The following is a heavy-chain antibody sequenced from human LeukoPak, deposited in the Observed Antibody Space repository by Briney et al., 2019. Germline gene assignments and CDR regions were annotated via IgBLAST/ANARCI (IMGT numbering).Heavy chain of an antibody. CDR3: ASSADSSGWVDY. CDR2: IYYSGST. D-gene: IGHD6-19*01. Sequence: SETLSLTCSVPGGSISSGDYYWSWIRQPPGKGLEYIGYIYYSGSTYYNPSLKSRLTISVDTSKNQFSLKLSSVTAADTAVYYCASSADSSGWVDYWGQGTLVTVSS. J-gene: IGHJ4*02. V-gene: IGHV4-30-4*01. CDR1: GGSISSGDYY.